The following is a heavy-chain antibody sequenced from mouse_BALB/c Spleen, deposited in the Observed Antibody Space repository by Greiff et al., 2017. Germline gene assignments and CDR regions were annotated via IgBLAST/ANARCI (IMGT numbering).Heavy chain of an antibody. CDR1: GFTFTDYY. CDR3: AREGGSSYAMDY. Sequence: EVKLVESGGGLVQPGGSLRLSCATSGFTFTDYYMSWVRQPPGKALEWLGFIRNKANGYTTEYSASVKGRFTISRDNSQSILYLQMNNLRAEDSATYYCAREGGSSYAMDYWGQGTSVTVSS. J-gene: IGHJ4*01. D-gene: IGHD1-1*01. CDR2: IRNKANGYTT. V-gene: IGHV7-3*02.